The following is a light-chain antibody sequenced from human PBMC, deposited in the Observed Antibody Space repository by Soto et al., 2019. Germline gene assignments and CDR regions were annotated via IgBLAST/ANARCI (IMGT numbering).Light chain of an antibody. CDR2: DTS. CDR3: QQYGTSEII. Sequence: EFVLTHSPGTLSLSPCERATLSFSASQSLTNSFIAWYQQRPGQAPRLLIYDTSSRASGIPDRFSGSGSGTDFTLTISRLETEDFAVFYCQQYGTSEIIFGQGTRLEIK. V-gene: IGKV3-20*01. CDR1: QSLTNSF. J-gene: IGKJ5*01.